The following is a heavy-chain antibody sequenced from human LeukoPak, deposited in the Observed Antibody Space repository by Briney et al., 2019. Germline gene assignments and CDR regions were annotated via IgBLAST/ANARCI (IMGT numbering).Heavy chain of an antibody. V-gene: IGHV3-7*01. CDR2: IKQDGSEK. CDR1: GFTFSSYW. D-gene: IGHD2-15*01. CDR3: ARDCSGGSCYSGELGY. Sequence: GGSLRLSCAASGFTFSSYWMSWVRQAPGKGLEWVANIKQDGSEKYYVDSVKGRFTISRDNAKNSLYLQMNSLRAEDTAVYYCARDCSGGSCYSGELGYWGQGTLVTVSS. J-gene: IGHJ4*02.